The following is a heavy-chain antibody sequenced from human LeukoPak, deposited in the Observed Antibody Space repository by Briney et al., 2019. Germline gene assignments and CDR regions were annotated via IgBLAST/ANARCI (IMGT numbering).Heavy chain of an antibody. CDR3: ARNLIDFDFWSGSNWFDP. CDR2: IGAYNGNT. CDR1: RYTFTSYG. V-gene: IGHV1-18*01. D-gene: IGHD3-3*01. Sequence: ASVKVSCKASRYTFTSYGISWVRQAPGQGLEWMGWIGAYNGNTNYAQKLQGRVTMTTDTSTSTAYMELRSLRSDDTAVYYCARNLIDFDFWSGSNWFDPWGQGTLVTVSS. J-gene: IGHJ5*02.